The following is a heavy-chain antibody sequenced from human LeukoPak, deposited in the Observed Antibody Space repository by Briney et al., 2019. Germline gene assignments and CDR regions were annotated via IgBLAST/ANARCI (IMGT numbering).Heavy chain of an antibody. D-gene: IGHD2-15*01. CDR2: ISYDGSNK. Sequence: PGRSLRLSCAASGFTFSSYAMHWVRQAPGKGLEWGAVISYDGSNKYYADSVKGRFTISRDNSKNTLYLQMNSLRAEDTAVYYCARDRVDCSGGSCLFGYYYYYMDVWGKGTTVTVSS. CDR3: ARDRVDCSGGSCLFGYYYYYMDV. J-gene: IGHJ6*03. V-gene: IGHV3-30*04. CDR1: GFTFSSYA.